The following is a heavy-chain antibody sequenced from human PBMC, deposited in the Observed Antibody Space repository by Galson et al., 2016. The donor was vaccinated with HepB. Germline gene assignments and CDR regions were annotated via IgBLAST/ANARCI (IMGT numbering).Heavy chain of an antibody. J-gene: IGHJ2*01. D-gene: IGHD3-22*01. CDR2: ILGGSGSA. Sequence: SLRLSCAASGFAFSNYAMNWVRQAPGKGLEWVSGILGGSGSAYYADSVKGRFTISRDNSKSTLFLQMNSLRAEDTAVYYCAKDFREVGITVWYFDLWGRGTLVSVSS. CDR3: AKDFREVGITVWYFDL. CDR1: GFAFSNYA. V-gene: IGHV3-23*01.